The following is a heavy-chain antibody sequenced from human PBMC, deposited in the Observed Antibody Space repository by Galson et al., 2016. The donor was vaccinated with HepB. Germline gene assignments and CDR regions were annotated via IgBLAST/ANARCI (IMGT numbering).Heavy chain of an antibody. V-gene: IGHV3-7*03. Sequence: SLRLSCAASGFTFSTYWMHWVRQAPGKGLEWVANINKDGSQKYYVDSVKGRFTISRDNAKNSLYLQMNSLTADDTAVYYCANFNVNPWGQGTLVTVSS. D-gene: IGHD3-3*01. CDR2: INKDGSQK. CDR3: ANFNVNP. J-gene: IGHJ5*02. CDR1: GFTFSTYW.